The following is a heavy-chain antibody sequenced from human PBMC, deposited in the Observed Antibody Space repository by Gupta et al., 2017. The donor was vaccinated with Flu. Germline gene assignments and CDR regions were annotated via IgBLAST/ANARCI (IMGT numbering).Heavy chain of an antibody. CDR2: ITGSGGIT. CDR3: VKGGITAAGPFDP. J-gene: IGHJ5*02. Sequence: ELQLLQSGGGPVQHGGSLRLSCAASGFSFGDYAMTWVRKAPGKGLEWVSSITGSGGITYYPVSVKGRFTISRDNSKNILFLQMTTLRAEDTAVYYCVKGGITAAGPFDPWGPGVLVIVSS. CDR1: GFSFGDYA. V-gene: IGHV3-23*01. D-gene: IGHD6-13*01.